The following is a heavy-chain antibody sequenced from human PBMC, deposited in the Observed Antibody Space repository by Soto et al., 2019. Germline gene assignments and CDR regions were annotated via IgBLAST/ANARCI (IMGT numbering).Heavy chain of an antibody. Sequence: PGGSLRLSCAASGFTFSSYAMSWVRQAPGKGLEWASAISGSGGSTYYADSVKGRFTISRDNSKNTLYLQMNSPRAEDTAVYYCAKIYSSWSTFDYWGQGTLVTVSS. V-gene: IGHV3-23*01. D-gene: IGHD6-13*01. J-gene: IGHJ4*02. CDR1: GFTFSSYA. CDR3: AKIYSSWSTFDY. CDR2: ISGSGGST.